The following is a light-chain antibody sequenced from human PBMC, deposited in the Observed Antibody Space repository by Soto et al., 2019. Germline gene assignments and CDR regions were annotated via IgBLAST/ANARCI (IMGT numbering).Light chain of an antibody. CDR1: QSVSSSY. V-gene: IGKV3-20*01. CDR3: QQYGSSPWT. Sequence: EIVLTQSPGTLPLSPGERATLSCRASQSVSSSYLAWYQQKPGQAPRLLIYGASSRATGIPDRFSGSGSGTDFTLTISRLEPEDFALYYCQQYGSSPWTFGQGTKVDIK. J-gene: IGKJ1*01. CDR2: GAS.